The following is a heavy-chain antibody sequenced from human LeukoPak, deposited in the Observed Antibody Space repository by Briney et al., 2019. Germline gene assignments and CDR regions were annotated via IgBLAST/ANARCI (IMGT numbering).Heavy chain of an antibody. D-gene: IGHD1-26*01. V-gene: IGHV4-34*01. CDR3: ATDSRSWGAYYMDV. CDR1: GGSFSGYY. Sequence: PSETLSLTCAVYGGSFSGYYWSWIRQPPGKGLEWIGEINHSGSTNYNPSLKSRVTISVDTSKNQFSLKVSSVTAADTAVYYCATDSRSWGAYYMDVWGKGTTVTISS. CDR2: INHSGST. J-gene: IGHJ6*03.